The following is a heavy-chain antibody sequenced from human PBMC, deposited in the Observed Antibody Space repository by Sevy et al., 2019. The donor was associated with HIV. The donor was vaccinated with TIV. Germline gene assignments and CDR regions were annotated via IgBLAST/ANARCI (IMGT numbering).Heavy chain of an antibody. CDR3: ARVKNYYDSSGYYYYPNYYYYGMDV. V-gene: IGHV3-21*01. J-gene: IGHJ6*02. CDR1: GFTFSSYS. D-gene: IGHD3-22*01. Sequence: GSLRLSCAASGFTFSSYSMNWVRQAPGKGPEWVSSISSSSYIYYADSVKGRFTISRDNAKNSLYLQMNSLRAEDTAVYYCARVKNYYDSSGYYYYPNYYYYGMDVWGQGTTVTVSS. CDR2: ISSSSYI.